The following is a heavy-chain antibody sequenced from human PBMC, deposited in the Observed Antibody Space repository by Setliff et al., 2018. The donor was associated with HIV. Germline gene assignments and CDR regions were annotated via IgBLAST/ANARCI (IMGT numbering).Heavy chain of an antibody. D-gene: IGHD3-22*01. Sequence: KTSETLSLTCAVSGGSISSNWWSWVRQSPGKGLEWIGEIYHSGSTHYNPSLQSRVTISVDKSKSQFSLKLNSATAADTAVYYCGGNGYYSIDYWGQGTLVTVS. CDR1: GGSISSNW. CDR3: GGNGYYSIDY. J-gene: IGHJ4*02. V-gene: IGHV4-4*02. CDR2: IYHSGST.